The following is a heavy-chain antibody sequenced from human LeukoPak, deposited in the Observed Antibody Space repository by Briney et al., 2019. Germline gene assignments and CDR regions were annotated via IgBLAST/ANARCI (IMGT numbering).Heavy chain of an antibody. CDR2: INSDGSST. CDR3: ARDGDSSGYYVNFDY. V-gene: IGHV3-74*01. CDR1: GFTVSSNY. J-gene: IGHJ4*02. Sequence: GGPLRLSCAASGFTVSSNYMSWVRQAPGKGLVWVSRINSDGSSTSYADSVKGRVTISRDNAKNTLYLQMNSLRAEDTAVYYCARDGDSSGYYVNFDYWGQGTLVTVSS. D-gene: IGHD3-22*01.